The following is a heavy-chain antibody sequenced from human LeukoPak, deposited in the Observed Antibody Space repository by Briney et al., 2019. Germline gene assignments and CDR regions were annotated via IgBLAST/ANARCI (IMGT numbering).Heavy chain of an antibody. D-gene: IGHD4-23*01. CDR3: TRSGVDYGGTFDY. CDR2: IRNKANSYTT. Sequence: PGGSLRLSCAASGFTFSDQYMDWVHQAPGKGLEWVGRIRNKANSYTTEYAASVKGRFTISRDDSKNSLYLQMNSLKTEDTAVYYCTRSGVDYGGTFDYWGQGTLVTVSS. V-gene: IGHV3-72*01. J-gene: IGHJ4*02. CDR1: GFTFSDQY.